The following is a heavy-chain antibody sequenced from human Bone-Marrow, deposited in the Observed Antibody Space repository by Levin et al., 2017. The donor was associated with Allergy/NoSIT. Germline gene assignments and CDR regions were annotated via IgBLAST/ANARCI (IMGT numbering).Heavy chain of an antibody. D-gene: IGHD3-10*01. CDR1: GFTFSNYW. CDR3: ARTFRRGESNH. V-gene: IGHV3-7*01. J-gene: IGHJ5*02. Sequence: TGGSLRLSCAASGFTFSNYWMNWVRQAPGKGLEWVANINQDGSEKEYVNFVKGRFTISRDNTKNALYLQMNTLRTDDTAVYYCARTFRRGESNHWGQGTLVTVSS. CDR2: INQDGSEK.